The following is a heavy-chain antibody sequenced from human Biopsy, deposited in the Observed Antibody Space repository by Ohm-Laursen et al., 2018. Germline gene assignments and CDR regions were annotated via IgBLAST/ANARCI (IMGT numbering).Heavy chain of an antibody. J-gene: IGHJ4*02. Sequence: SLRLSCAASGFTFRSSWMHWVRQAPGKGLEWVSRFNSDGTDTTYADSVKGRFTISRDNAKNTLYLQMNSLRVEDTAVYYCAKAGRGYIDYWGQGTLVIVSS. CDR2: FNSDGTDT. D-gene: IGHD5-18*01. V-gene: IGHV3-74*01. CDR3: AKAGRGYIDY. CDR1: GFTFRSSW.